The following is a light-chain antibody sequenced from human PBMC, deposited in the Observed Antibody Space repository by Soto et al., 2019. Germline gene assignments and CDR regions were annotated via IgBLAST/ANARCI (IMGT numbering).Light chain of an antibody. CDR3: QQRSNWPPRIT. Sequence: EIVLTQSPVTLSLSPGERASLSCRASQSISNYLAWYQQKPGQAPRLLIYDASTRASGIPARFSGSGSGTDFTLTISSLEAEDFAVYYCQQRSNWPPRITFGHGTRLEIK. J-gene: IGKJ5*01. CDR2: DAS. CDR1: QSISNY. V-gene: IGKV3-11*01.